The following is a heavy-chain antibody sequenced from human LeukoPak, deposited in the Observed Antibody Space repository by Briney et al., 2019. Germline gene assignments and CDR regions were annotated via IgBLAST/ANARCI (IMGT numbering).Heavy chain of an antibody. CDR2: ISYDGSNK. Sequence: GGSLRLSCAASGFTFSSYGMHWVRQAPGKGLEWVAVISYDGSNKYYADSVKGRFTISRDNSKNTLYLQMNSLRAEDTAVYYCAKDSSGYYEYFDAFDIWGQGTMVIVSS. V-gene: IGHV3-30*18. CDR1: GFTFSSYG. J-gene: IGHJ3*02. CDR3: AKDSSGYYEYFDAFDI. D-gene: IGHD3-22*01.